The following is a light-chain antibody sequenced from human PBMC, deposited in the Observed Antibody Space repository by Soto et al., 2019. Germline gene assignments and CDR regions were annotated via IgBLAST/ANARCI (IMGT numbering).Light chain of an antibody. Sequence: QSALTQPASVSGSPGQSITFSCTGTSSDIGVYNYVSWYQQHPGKAPKLMIYEVNNRPSGVSNRFSGSKSGNTAYLTISGIQAEDEADYYCSSYTTSNTYVFGKGTKVTVL. CDR1: SSDIGVYNY. CDR3: SSYTTSNTYV. J-gene: IGLJ1*01. V-gene: IGLV2-14*01. CDR2: EVN.